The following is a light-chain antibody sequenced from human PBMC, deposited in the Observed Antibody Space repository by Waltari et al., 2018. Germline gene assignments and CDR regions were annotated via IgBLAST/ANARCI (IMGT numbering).Light chain of an antibody. CDR3: QQYHKYPYT. CDR1: QSIKSW. V-gene: IGKV1-5*01. J-gene: IGKJ2*01. Sequence: DIQMTQSPSTLSASVGDRVTITCRASQSIKSWLAWYQQEPGKAPKLLIYDGTSLESGVPSRCSGSESGTEFTLTVSSLQPDDFATYYCQQYHKYPYTFGQGTKLEIK. CDR2: DGT.